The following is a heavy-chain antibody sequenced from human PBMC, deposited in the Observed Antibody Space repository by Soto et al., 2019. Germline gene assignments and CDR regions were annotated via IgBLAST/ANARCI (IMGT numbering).Heavy chain of an antibody. J-gene: IGHJ6*02. V-gene: IGHV1-18*01. CDR2: ISAYNGNT. CDR1: GYTFTSYG. D-gene: IGHD2-15*01. CDR3: ARALNYCSGGSCPYYYGMDV. Sequence: QVQLVQSGAEVKKPGASVKVSCKASGYTFTSYGSSWVRQAPGQGLEWMGWISAYNGNTNYAQKLQGRVTMTTDTSTSTAYMELRSLRSDDTAVYYCARALNYCSGGSCPYYYGMDVWGQGTTVTVSS.